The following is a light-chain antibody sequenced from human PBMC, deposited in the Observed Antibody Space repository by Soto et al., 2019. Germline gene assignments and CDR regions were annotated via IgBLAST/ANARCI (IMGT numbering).Light chain of an antibody. J-gene: IGLJ1*01. CDR3: TSYTSSSTLYV. Sequence: QSVLTQPASVSGSPGQSITISCTGTSSDVGTYNYVSWYQQHPGKAPKLIIYDVSNRPSGVSNRFSRSKSGNTASLTISGLQAEDEPDYYCTSYTSSSTLYVFATGTKLTVL. CDR1: SSDVGTYNY. V-gene: IGLV2-14*01. CDR2: DVS.